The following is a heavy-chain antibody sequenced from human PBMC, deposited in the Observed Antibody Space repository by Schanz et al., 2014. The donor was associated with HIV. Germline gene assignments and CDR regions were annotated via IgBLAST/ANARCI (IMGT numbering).Heavy chain of an antibody. CDR3: ARGTRVIAVAGERGY. J-gene: IGHJ4*02. V-gene: IGHV1-18*04. CDR2: ISGDSNNT. Sequence: QVQLLQSGTEVKKPGASVKVSCKGSRYSFTRYGISWVRQAPGQGLEWMGWISGDSNNTKYEQKFQARVTMTTDISTTTAYMELRSLRSDDTAVYYCARGTRVIAVAGERGYWGQGTLVTVSS. D-gene: IGHD6-19*01. CDR1: RYSFTRYG.